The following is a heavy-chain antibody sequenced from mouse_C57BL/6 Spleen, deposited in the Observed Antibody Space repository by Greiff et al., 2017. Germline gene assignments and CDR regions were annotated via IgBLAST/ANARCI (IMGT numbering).Heavy chain of an antibody. V-gene: IGHV1-72*01. CDR3: ARDYGSERAWFAY. J-gene: IGHJ3*01. Sequence: QVQLQQPGAELVKPGASVKLSCKASGYTFTSYWMHWVKQRPGRGLEWIGWIDPNSGGTKYNEKFKSKATLTVDKPSSTAYMQLSSLTSEDSAVXYCARDYGSERAWFAYWGQGTLVTVSA. CDR1: GYTFTSYW. D-gene: IGHD1-1*01. CDR2: IDPNSGGT.